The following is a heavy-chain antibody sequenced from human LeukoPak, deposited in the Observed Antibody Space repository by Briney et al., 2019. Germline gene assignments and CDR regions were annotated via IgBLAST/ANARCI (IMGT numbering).Heavy chain of an antibody. J-gene: IGHJ4*02. CDR3: AKTGCSSTRCSSLFDY. Sequence: GGSLRLSCAASGFTFSSYAMSWVRQAPGKGLEWVSAISGSGGSTYYADSVKGRFTISRDNSKNTLYLQMNSLRAEDTAVYYCAKTGCSSTRCSSLFDYWGQGTLVTVSS. CDR2: ISGSGGST. CDR1: GFTFSSYA. D-gene: IGHD2-2*01. V-gene: IGHV3-23*01.